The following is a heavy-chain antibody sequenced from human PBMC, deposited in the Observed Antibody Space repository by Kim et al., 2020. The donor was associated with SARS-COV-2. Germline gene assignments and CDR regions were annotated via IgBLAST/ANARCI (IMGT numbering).Heavy chain of an antibody. V-gene: IGHV3-53*01. Sequence: GGSLRLSCSASGFTVSNYYMTWVRQAPGKGLEWVSVIYSGDQTYNADSVKGRFSISRDISKNTVYLQMSSLRAEDTAVYSCARRPTRMTLWAFDLWCQGT. D-gene: IGHD5-12*01. CDR3: ARRPTRMTLWAFDL. J-gene: IGHJ3*01. CDR2: IYSGDQT. CDR1: GFTVSNYY.